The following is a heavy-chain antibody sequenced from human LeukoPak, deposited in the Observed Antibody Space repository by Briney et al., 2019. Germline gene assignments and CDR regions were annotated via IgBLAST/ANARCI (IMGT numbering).Heavy chain of an antibody. CDR3: ARGGASSKWLDS. CDR2: VYNGGST. Sequence: SETLSLTCTVSVSSVSTYFWSWLRQPPGKGLENIGYVYNGGSTNYNPSLKSRVTISVDTSKNQFSLKLNSVTAADTAVYFCARGGASSKWLDSWGQGILVTVSS. D-gene: IGHD4/OR15-4a*01. J-gene: IGHJ5*01. V-gene: IGHV4-59*02. CDR1: VSSVSTYF.